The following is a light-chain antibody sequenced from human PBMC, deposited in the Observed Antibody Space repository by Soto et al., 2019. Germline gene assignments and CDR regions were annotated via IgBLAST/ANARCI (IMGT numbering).Light chain of an antibody. V-gene: IGLV2-14*01. J-gene: IGLJ3*02. CDR1: SSDVGGYNF. CDR2: DVT. CDR3: SSYTRTNTLV. Sequence: SVLIQPVSVSGSPGQSITISCTGSSSDVGGYNFVSWYQQHPGKAPKLMIYDVTNRPSGVSNRFSAFKSGDTASLTISGLQAEDEADYYCSSYTRTNTLVFGGGTKLTVL.